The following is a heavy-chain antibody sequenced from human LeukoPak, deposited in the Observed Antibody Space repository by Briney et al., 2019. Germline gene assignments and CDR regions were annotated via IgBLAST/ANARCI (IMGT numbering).Heavy chain of an antibody. V-gene: IGHV1-18*01. CDR3: ARTYYYDSSPSPFDY. D-gene: IGHD3-22*01. Sequence: GASVKVSCKASGYTLTSYGISWVRQAPGQGLEWMGWISAYNGNTNYAQKLQGRVTMTTDTSTSTAYMELRSLRSDDTAVYYCARTYYYDSSPSPFDYWGQRTLVTVSS. CDR1: GYTLTSYG. J-gene: IGHJ4*02. CDR2: ISAYNGNT.